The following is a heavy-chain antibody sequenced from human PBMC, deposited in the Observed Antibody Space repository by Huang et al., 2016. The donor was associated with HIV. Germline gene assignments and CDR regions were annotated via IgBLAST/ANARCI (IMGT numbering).Heavy chain of an antibody. CDR2: MNPTRGNT. CDR1: GYTFSNYD. J-gene: IGHJ4*02. V-gene: IGHV1-8*01. Sequence: QVQLVQSGAEVKKPGASVKVSCKASGYTFSNYDINWVRQAPGQGLEWRGWMNPTRGNTGYARKFQGRVTMTRSTSISTAYMELSRLRFEDTAVYYCATLPPVNYGRSGGRVRDYWGQGSLVTVSS. D-gene: IGHD2-15*01. CDR3: ATLPPVNYGRSGGRVRDY.